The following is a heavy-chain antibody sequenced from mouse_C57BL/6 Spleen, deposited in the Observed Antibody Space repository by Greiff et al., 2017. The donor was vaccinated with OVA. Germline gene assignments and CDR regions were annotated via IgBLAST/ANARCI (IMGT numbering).Heavy chain of an antibody. CDR3: ARGADYDGYRYFDV. D-gene: IGHD2-4*01. J-gene: IGHJ1*03. CDR2: IHPNSGST. CDR1: GYTFTSYW. V-gene: IGHV1-64*01. Sequence: QVQLKQPGAELVKPGASVKLSCKASGYTFTSYWMHWVKQRPGQGLEWIGLIHPNSGSTNYNEKFKSKATLTVDKSSSTAYMQLSSLTSEDSAVYYCARGADYDGYRYFDVWGTGTTVTVSS.